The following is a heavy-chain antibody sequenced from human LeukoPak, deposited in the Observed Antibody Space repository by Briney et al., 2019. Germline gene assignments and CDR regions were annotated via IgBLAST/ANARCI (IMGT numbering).Heavy chain of an antibody. Sequence: GGSLRLSCAASGFTFSSYGMSWVRQAPGKGLEWVSAISGSGGSTYYADSVKGRFTISRDNAKNTLYLQMNSLRAEDTAVYYCATASGGYSYGLDAFDIWGQGTMVTVSS. J-gene: IGHJ3*02. V-gene: IGHV3-23*01. CDR1: GFTFSSYG. CDR3: ATASGGYSYGLDAFDI. CDR2: ISGSGGST. D-gene: IGHD5-18*01.